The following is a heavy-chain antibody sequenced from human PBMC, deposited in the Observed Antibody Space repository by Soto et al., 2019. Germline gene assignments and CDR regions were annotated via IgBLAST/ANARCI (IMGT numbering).Heavy chain of an antibody. J-gene: IGHJ6*02. Sequence: QVQLVQSGAEVKKPGSSVKVSCKASGGTFSSYAISWVRQALGQGLEWMGGIIPIVGSANYAQKFQGRVTITADEYTSTAYMELSSLRSEDTAVYYCARSQGSSTSLEIYYYYYYGMDVWGQGTTVSVSS. D-gene: IGHD2-2*01. CDR1: GGTFSSYA. CDR2: IIPIVGSA. CDR3: ARSQGSSTSLEIYYYYYYGMDV. V-gene: IGHV1-69*01.